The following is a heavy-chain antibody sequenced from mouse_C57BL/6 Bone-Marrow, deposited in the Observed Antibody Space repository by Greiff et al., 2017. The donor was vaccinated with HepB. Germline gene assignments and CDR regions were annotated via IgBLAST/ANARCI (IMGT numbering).Heavy chain of an antibody. D-gene: IGHD1-1*01. CDR1: GYTFTTYP. Sequence: QVQLQQSGAELVKPGASVKMSCKASGYTFTTYPIEWMKQTHGKSLEWIGNFHPYNDDTKYNEKFKGKATLTVEKSSSTVYLELSRLTSDDSAVYYCARNNNYYGSSYFWYFDVWGTGTTVTVSS. CDR3: ARNNNYYGSSYFWYFDV. CDR2: FHPYNDDT. V-gene: IGHV1-47*01. J-gene: IGHJ1*03.